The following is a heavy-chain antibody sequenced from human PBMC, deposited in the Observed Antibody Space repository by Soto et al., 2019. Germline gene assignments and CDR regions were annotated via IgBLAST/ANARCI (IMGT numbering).Heavy chain of an antibody. V-gene: IGHV3-23*01. Sequence: EVQLLESGGGLVQPGGSLRLSCAASGFAFSSYPMSWVRQAPGKGLEWVSSFSSSGNDTRYADSVRGRFTISRDNSKNTLYLQMNSLRAEDTALYYCAKDHVRRLFLIDSWGQGTLVTVSS. CDR2: FSSSGNDT. CDR1: GFAFSSYP. CDR3: AKDHVRRLFLIDS. D-gene: IGHD2-8*01. J-gene: IGHJ4*02.